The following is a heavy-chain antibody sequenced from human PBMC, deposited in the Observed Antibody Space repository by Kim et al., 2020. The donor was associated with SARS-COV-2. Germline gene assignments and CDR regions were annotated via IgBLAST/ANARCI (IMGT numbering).Heavy chain of an antibody. V-gene: IGHV3-11*01. J-gene: IGHJ4*02. CDR3: ARGGGWLQLDPWYFDY. Sequence: SVKGRFPTARDNAKTPLYLQMTSLRAEDTAVYYCARGGGWLQLDPWYFDYWGQGTLVTVSS. D-gene: IGHD5-12*01.